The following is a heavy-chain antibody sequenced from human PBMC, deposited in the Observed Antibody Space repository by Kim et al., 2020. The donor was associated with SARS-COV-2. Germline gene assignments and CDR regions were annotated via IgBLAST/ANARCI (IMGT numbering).Heavy chain of an antibody. D-gene: IGHD6-19*01. CDR2: INTDGSYS. CDR1: GFAFATYW. J-gene: IGHJ5*02. Sequence: GGSLRLSCAASGFAFATYWIHWVRQVPGKGPVWVSSINTDGSYSNNADAVKGRFTNSRDNAKNTVYLQMDSLRVEDTAVYYCARSVAVGPFDPWGPVTLVIVSS. V-gene: IGHV3-74*01. CDR3: ARSVAVGPFDP.